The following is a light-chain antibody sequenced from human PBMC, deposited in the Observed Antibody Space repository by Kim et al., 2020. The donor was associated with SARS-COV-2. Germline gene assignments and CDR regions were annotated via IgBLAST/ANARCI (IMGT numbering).Light chain of an antibody. J-gene: IGKJ2*01. CDR1: QTIGIY. Sequence: DIQMTQSPSSLSASVGDRVTITCRASQTIGIYLNWYQHRPGKAPKLLIYAASSLQGGVPSSFSGSGSGTDFTLTISSLQPEDFATYYCQQSYSTPYTLGQGTKLEI. CDR3: QQSYSTPYT. CDR2: AAS. V-gene: IGKV1-39*01.